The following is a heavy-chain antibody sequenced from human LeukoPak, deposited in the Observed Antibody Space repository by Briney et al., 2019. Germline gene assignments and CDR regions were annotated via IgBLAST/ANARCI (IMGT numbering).Heavy chain of an antibody. J-gene: IGHJ4*02. CDR3: ARDGGNLNSDY. CDR2: INYSGST. CDR1: GGSFSGYY. D-gene: IGHD4-23*01. Sequence: SETLSLTCAVYGGSFSGYYWSWIRQPPGKGLEWIGEINYSGSTNYNPSLKSRVTISVDTSKNQFSLKLNSVTAADTAVYYCARDGGNLNSDYWGQGTLVTVSS. V-gene: IGHV4-34*01.